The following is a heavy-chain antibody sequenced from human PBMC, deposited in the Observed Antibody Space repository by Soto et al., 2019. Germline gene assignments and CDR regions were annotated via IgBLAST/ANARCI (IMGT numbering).Heavy chain of an antibody. CDR3: ARLYYYDSSGYRMANDAFDI. J-gene: IGHJ3*02. Sequence: LVQVSCKASGGTFSSYAISWVRQAPGQGLEWMGGIIPIFGTANYAQKFQGRVTITADESTSTAYMELSSLRSEDTAVYYCARLYYYDSSGYRMANDAFDIWGQGTMVTVSS. V-gene: IGHV1-69*13. D-gene: IGHD3-22*01. CDR2: IIPIFGTA. CDR1: GGTFSSYA.